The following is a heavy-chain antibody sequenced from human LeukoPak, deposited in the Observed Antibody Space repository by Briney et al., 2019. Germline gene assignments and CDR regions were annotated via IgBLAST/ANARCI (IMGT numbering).Heavy chain of an antibody. CDR3: ARGYYDILTGYYYFDY. Sequence: PSETLSLTCTVSGGSISSYYWSWIRQPPGKGLEWIGYIYYSGSTNYNPSLKSRVTMSVDTSKNQFSLKLSSVTAADTAVYYCARGYYDILTGYYYFDYWGQGTLVTVSS. V-gene: IGHV4-59*12. CDR2: IYYSGST. D-gene: IGHD3-9*01. CDR1: GGSISSYY. J-gene: IGHJ4*02.